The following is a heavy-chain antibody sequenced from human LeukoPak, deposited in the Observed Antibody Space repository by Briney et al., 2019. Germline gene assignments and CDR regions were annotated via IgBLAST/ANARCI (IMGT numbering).Heavy chain of an antibody. CDR3: ARHDSSGYYFDY. CDR1: GGSFSHYY. V-gene: IGHV4-34*01. CDR2: INHSGST. D-gene: IGHD3-22*01. J-gene: IGHJ4*02. Sequence: SETLSLTCAVYGGSFSHYYWSWIRQPPGKGLEWIGEINHSGSTNYNPSLKSRVAISVDTSKNQFSLKLSSVTAADTAVYYCARHDSSGYYFDYWGQGTLVTVSS.